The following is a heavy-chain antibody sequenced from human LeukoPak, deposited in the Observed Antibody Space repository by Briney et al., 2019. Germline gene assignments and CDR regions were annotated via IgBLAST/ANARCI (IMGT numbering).Heavy chain of an antibody. D-gene: IGHD4-17*01. CDR2: INPNSGGT. CDR1: GYTFTGYY. Sequence: GASVKVSCKASGYTFTGYYMHWVRQAPGQGLEWMGWINPNSGGTNYAQKFRGRVTMTRDTSISTAYMELSRLRSDDTAVYYCARDGYGDYVGNFDYWGQGTLVTVSS. V-gene: IGHV1-2*02. J-gene: IGHJ4*02. CDR3: ARDGYGDYVGNFDY.